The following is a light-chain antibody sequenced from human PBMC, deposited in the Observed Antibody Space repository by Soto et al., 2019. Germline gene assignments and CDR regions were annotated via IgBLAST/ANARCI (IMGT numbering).Light chain of an antibody. Sequence: QSALTQPPSASGSPGQSVTISCTGTSSDVGAYNYVSWYQQLPGKAPKLIIYEVSKRPSGVPDRFSGSKSGNTASLTVSGFRPEDEGDYYAASYAGTYSFFFVCGLGTKV. V-gene: IGLV2-8*01. J-gene: IGLJ1*01. CDR1: SSDVGAYNY. CDR2: EVS. CDR3: ASYAGTYSFFFV.